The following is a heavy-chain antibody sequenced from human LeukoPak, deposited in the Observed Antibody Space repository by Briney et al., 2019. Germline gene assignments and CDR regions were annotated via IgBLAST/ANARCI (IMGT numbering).Heavy chain of an antibody. V-gene: IGHV1-69*05. CDR3: AREGVVVPAAIVY. J-gene: IGHJ4*02. D-gene: IGHD2-2*01. Sequence: GSSVKVSCKASGGTFSSYAISWVRQAPGQGLEWKGGIIPIFGTANYAQKFQGRVTITTDESTSTAYMKLSSLRSEDTAVYYCAREGVVVPAAIVYWGQGTLVTVSS. CDR1: GGTFSSYA. CDR2: IIPIFGTA.